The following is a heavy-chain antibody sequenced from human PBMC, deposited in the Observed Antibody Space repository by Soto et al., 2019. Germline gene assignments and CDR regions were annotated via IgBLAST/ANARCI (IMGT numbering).Heavy chain of an antibody. CDR2: INHSGST. D-gene: IGHD3-10*01. J-gene: IGHJ5*02. V-gene: IGHV4-34*01. CDR3: ARGGVLLWFGELFLYNWFDP. CDR1: GGSFSGYY. Sequence: SETLSLTCAVYGGSFSGYYWSWIRQPPGKGLEWIGEINHSGSTNYNPSLKSRVTTSVDTSKNQFSLKLSSVTAADTAVYYCARGGVLLWFGELFLYNWFDPWGQGTLVTVSS.